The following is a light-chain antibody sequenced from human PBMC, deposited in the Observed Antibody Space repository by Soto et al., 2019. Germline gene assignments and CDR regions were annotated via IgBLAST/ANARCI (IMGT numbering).Light chain of an antibody. CDR2: GAS. CDR1: QSVRTS. V-gene: IGKV3-15*01. Sequence: EIVLTQSPGTLSLSPGERATLSCRASQSVRTSLAWYQHKPGQAPRLVIYGASTRATGIPARFSGSGSGTEFTLTISSLQSEDFAVYYCQQYNNWPPITFGQGTRLEIK. CDR3: QQYNNWPPIT. J-gene: IGKJ5*01.